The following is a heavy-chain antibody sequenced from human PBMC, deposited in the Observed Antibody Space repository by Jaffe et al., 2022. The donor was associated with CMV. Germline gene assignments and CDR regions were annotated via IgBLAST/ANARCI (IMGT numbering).Heavy chain of an antibody. Sequence: EVQLVQSGAEVKKPGESLKISCKGSGYSFTSYWIGWVRQMPGKGLEWMGIIYPGDSDTRYSPSFQGQVTISADKSISTAYLQWSSLKASDTAMYYCARHAVWGVVPAATIDYWGQGTLVTVSS. D-gene: IGHD2-2*01. CDR3: ARHAVWGVVPAATIDY. V-gene: IGHV5-51*01. CDR1: GYSFTSYW. J-gene: IGHJ4*02. CDR2: IYPGDSDT.